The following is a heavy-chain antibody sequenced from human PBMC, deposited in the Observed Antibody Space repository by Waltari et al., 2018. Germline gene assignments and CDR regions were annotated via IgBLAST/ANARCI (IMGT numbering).Heavy chain of an antibody. CDR2: IRYDASDI. J-gene: IGHJ3*01. Sequence: QVHLVESGGGVVQPGGSLRLPCAASGFPVSDYGMHWVRQAPAKGLEWVAVIRYDASDIYYRDSVKGRFTISRDNSKNTLFLQMSSLRPEDTAVYYCAKVGVGLTTWYPFDVWGQGTMVTVSS. D-gene: IGHD1-1*01. CDR1: GFPVSDYG. V-gene: IGHV3-30*02. CDR3: AKVGVGLTTWYPFDV.